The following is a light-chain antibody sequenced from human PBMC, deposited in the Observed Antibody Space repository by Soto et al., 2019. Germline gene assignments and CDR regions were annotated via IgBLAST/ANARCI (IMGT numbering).Light chain of an antibody. CDR2: GNS. J-gene: IGLJ1*01. V-gene: IGLV1-40*01. Sequence: QAVVTQPPSVSGAPGQRVTISCTGSSSNIGAGYDVHWYQQLPGTAPKLLISGNSNRPSGVPERFSGSKSGTSASLAITGLQAEDEADYYCQSYDGSLGGFYVFGTGTKLTVL. CDR1: SSNIGAGYD. CDR3: QSYDGSLGGFYV.